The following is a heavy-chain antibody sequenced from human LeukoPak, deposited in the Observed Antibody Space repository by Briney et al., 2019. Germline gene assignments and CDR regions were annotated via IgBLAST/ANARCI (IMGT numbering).Heavy chain of an antibody. CDR3: ARDYIVVVPAAIYMDV. J-gene: IGHJ6*03. CDR2: ISSSSYI. V-gene: IGHV3-21*01. CDR1: GFTFSSYS. D-gene: IGHD2-2*01. Sequence: GGSLRLSCAASGFTFSSYSMNWVRQAPGKGLEWVSSISSSSYIYYADSVKGRFTISRDNAKNSLYLQMNSLRAEDTAVYYCARDYIVVVPAAIYMDVWGKGTTVTVSS.